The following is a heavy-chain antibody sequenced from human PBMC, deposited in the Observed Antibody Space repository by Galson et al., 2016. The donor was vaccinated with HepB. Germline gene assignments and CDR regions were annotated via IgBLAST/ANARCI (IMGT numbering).Heavy chain of an antibody. V-gene: IGHV1-2*04. CDR2: INPNSGGT. J-gene: IGHJ4*02. D-gene: IGHD5-24*01. Sequence: SVKVSCKASGYTFTDYYMHWVRQAPGQDLEWMGWINPNSGGTNYAQTFQGWVTMTRDPSIPTAYMELSRLISDDTAVYYCARGRDCYTLLMDYWGQGTLVTVSS. CDR3: ARGRDCYTLLMDY. CDR1: GYTFTDYY.